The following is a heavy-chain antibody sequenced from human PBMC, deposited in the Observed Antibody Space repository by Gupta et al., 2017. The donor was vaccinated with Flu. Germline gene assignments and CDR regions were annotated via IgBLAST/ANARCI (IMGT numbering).Heavy chain of an antibody. CDR3: ARRGTYYCDF. CDR1: GGSINVFSFF. Sequence: QMQLQESGPRLVKPSQTLSLTCSVSGGSINVFSFFWAWIRQVPGKGLEWIGYVHSSGNTYYNPSMRGRRMMSIDTSKNEFSLEMTSLTAADTAMYYCARRGTYYCDFWGQGSLVIGSS. D-gene: IGHD1-1*01. J-gene: IGHJ4*02. V-gene: IGHV4-31*03. CDR2: VHSSGNT.